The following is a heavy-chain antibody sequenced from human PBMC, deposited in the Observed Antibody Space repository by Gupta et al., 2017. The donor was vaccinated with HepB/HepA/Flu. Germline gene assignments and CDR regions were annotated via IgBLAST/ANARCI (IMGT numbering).Heavy chain of an antibody. CDR1: GYTFTSYG. CDR2: ISAYNGKT. CDR3: GRWCPMYYYMDV. J-gene: IGHJ6*03. Sequence: QVQLVQSGGEVKNPGASVKLSCKASGYTFTSYGFTWVRQAPGQGLEWIGWISAYNGKTDYAQKFQGRVTMTTDTSTSTAYMELRSLRSDDTAVYYCGRWCPMYYYMDVWAKGTTVSVSS. V-gene: IGHV1-18*01. D-gene: IGHD4/OR15-4a*01.